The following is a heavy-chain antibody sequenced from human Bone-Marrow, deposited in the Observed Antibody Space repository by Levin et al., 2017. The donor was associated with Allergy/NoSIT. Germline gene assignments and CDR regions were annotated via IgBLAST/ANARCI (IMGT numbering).Heavy chain of an antibody. J-gene: IGHJ2*01. D-gene: IGHD2-15*01. CDR3: ARAPTAAHLVAATWARYWYFDL. CDR2: INHSGST. V-gene: IGHV4-34*01. Sequence: KPSETLSLTCAVYGGSFSGYYWSWIRQPPGKGLEWIGEINHSGSTNYNPSLKSRVTISVDTSKNQLSLKLSSVTAADTAVYYCARAPTAAHLVAATWARYWYFDLWGRGTLVTVSS. CDR1: GGSFSGYY.